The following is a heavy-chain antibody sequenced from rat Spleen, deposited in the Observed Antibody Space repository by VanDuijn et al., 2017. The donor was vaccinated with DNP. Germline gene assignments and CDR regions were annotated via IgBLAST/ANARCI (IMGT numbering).Heavy chain of an antibody. J-gene: IGHJ2*01. D-gene: IGHD3-8*01. CDR2: ISPSGGSI. V-gene: IGHV5-19*01. Sequence: EVQLVESGGGLVQPGRSLKLSCAASGFTFSNYGMHWIRQAPRKGLEWVASISPSGGSIYYRDSVKGRFTISRDNAKSTLYLQMDSLRSEDTATYFCTSNPHIRTAAPFDYWGQGVMVTVSS. CDR1: GFTFSNYG. CDR3: TSNPHIRTAAPFDY.